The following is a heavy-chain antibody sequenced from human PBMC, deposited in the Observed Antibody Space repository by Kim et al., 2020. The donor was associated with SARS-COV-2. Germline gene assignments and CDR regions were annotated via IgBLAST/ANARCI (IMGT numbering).Heavy chain of an antibody. Sequence: GGSLRLSCAVSGFTFGDYAMHWVRQAPGNGLEWVSGISWNSGSIGYADSVKGRFTISRDNAKNSLYLQMNSLRAEDTALYYCAKDAMATIAHFDYWGQGTLVTVSS. D-gene: IGHD5-12*01. CDR1: GFTFGDYA. CDR3: AKDAMATIAHFDY. CDR2: ISWNSGSI. V-gene: IGHV3-9*01. J-gene: IGHJ4*02.